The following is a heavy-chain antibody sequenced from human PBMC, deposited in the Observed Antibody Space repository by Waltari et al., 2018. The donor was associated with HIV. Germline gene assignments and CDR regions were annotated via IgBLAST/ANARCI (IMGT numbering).Heavy chain of an antibody. CDR2: IYHSGST. CDR3: ARDRGRYYDFGHVARVDQRKDAFDI. D-gene: IGHD3-3*01. J-gene: IGHJ3*02. V-gene: IGHV4-4*02. CDR1: GGSISSSNW. Sequence: QVQLQESGPGLVKPSGTLSLTCAVSGGSISSSNWWSWVRPPPGKGLEWIGEIYHSGSTNYNPSLKSRVTISVDKSKNQFSLKLSSVTAADTAVYYCARDRGRYYDFGHVARVDQRKDAFDIWGQGTMVTVSS.